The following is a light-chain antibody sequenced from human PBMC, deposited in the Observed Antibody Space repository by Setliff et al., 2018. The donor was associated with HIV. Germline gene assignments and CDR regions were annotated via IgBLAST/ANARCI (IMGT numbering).Light chain of an antibody. CDR3: SSYSINNLYV. CDR2: NVG. J-gene: IGLJ1*01. V-gene: IGLV2-14*03. Sequence: QSALTQPASVSGSPGQSITISCTGTSSDIGSSNFVSWYQQHPGKAPKVMIYNVGKRPSGVSNRFSGSKSGNTASLTIPGLQTEDEADYYCSSYSINNLYVFATGTKVTVL. CDR1: SSDIGSSNF.